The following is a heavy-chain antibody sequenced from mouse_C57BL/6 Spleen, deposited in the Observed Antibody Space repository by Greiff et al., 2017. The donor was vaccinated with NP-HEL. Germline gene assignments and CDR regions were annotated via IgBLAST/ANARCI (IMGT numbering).Heavy chain of an antibody. CDR2: INPNNGGT. Sequence: VHVKQSGPELVKPGASVKIPCKASGYTFTDYNLDWVKQSHGKSLEWIGDINPNNGGTIYNQKFKGKATLTVDKSSSTAYMELRSLTSEETAVYYGARGPMVTGYFDVWGTGTTVTVSS. D-gene: IGHD2-2*01. CDR1: GYTFTDYN. J-gene: IGHJ1*03. CDR3: ARGPMVTGYFDV. V-gene: IGHV1-18*01.